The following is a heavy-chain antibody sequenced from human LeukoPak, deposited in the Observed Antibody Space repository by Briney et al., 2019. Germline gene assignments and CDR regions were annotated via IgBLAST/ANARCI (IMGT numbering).Heavy chain of an antibody. CDR1: GYSISSGYY. CDR3: ARGRGYSGYTYEY. CDR2: IYHSGST. J-gene: IGHJ4*02. Sequence: KASETLSLTCTVSGYSISSGYYWGWIRQPPGKGLEWIGSIYHSGSTYYNPSLKSRVTISLDRSQSQFSLKLTSVTAADTAVYYCARGRGYSGYTYEYWGPGTLVTVSS. D-gene: IGHD5-12*01. V-gene: IGHV4-38-2*02.